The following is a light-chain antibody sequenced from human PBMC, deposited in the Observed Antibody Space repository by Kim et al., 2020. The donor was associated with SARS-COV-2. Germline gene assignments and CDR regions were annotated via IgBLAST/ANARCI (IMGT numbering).Light chain of an antibody. CDR1: QSITNY. Sequence: ASVGDRVTITCRASQSITNYLNWYQQKPGKAPKLLMYAASSLQSGVPSRFSGSGSGTDFTLTISSLQPEDFATYYCQQSYSTLRTFGQGTKVEIK. CDR3: QQSYSTLRT. J-gene: IGKJ1*01. V-gene: IGKV1-39*01. CDR2: AAS.